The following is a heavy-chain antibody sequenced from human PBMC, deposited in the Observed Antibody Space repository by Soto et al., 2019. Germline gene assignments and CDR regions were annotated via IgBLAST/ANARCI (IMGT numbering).Heavy chain of an antibody. CDR1: GYSFTSYW. CDR3: ARPFAISNWYHX. Sequence: GEALKISWKASGYSFTSYWIGWVRQMPGKGVELMGIIYPEESDTRYSTSFRGQVTISAYKSISNAYLQWSSLRASDTAMYYCARPFAISNWYHXWGQGSLVTVSX. V-gene: IGHV5-51*01. CDR2: IYPEESDT. J-gene: IGHJ5*01. D-gene: IGHD2-2*01.